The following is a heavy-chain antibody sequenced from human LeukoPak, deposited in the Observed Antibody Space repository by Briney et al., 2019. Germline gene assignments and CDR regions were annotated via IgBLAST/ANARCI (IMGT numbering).Heavy chain of an antibody. CDR3: ATGSHGGGDF. J-gene: IGHJ4*02. CDR2: IIPVFGSP. V-gene: IGHV1-69*13. CDR1: GGTFSSYA. D-gene: IGHD3-16*01. Sequence: SVKVSCKASGGTFSSYAISWVRQAPGQGLEWLGAIIPVFGSPNYAQKFQDRLTIIADESTSTVYMELSSLTSNDTAVFYCATGSHGGGDFWGQGTLVTVSS.